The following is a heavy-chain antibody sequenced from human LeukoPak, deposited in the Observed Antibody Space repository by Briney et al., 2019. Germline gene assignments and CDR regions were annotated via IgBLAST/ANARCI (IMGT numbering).Heavy chain of an antibody. D-gene: IGHD3-10*01. CDR3: ARVEGGSGSYYPPFDY. CDR1: RYTFTSYD. V-gene: IGHV1-8*01. CDR2: MNPNSGNT. J-gene: IGHJ4*02. Sequence: ASVKVSCKASRYTFTSYDINWVRQATGQGLEWMGWMNPNSGNTGYAQKFQGRVTMTRNTSISTAYMELSSLRSEDTAVYYCARVEGGSGSYYPPFDYWGQGTLVTVSS.